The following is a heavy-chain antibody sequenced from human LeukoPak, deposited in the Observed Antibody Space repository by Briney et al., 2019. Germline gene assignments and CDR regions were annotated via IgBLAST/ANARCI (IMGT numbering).Heavy chain of an antibody. CDR3: ARVAGGYSYGYEDY. CDR1: GYTFTSNG. Sequence: ASVKVSCKASGYTFTSNGISWVRQAPGQGLEWMGWISVYSGNTNYAQDLQGRVTMTTDTAARTAYMELRSLRSDDTAMYYCARVAGGYSYGYEDYWGQGTLVTASS. J-gene: IGHJ4*02. D-gene: IGHD5-18*01. V-gene: IGHV1-18*01. CDR2: ISVYSGNT.